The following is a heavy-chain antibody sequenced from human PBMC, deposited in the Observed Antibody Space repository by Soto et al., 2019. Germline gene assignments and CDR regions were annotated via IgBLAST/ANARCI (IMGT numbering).Heavy chain of an antibody. Sequence: QVQLVQSGAEVKTPGSSVKVSCKASGGTFSSYSINWVRQAPGQGLEWMGRLIPMFGTTDYAQRFQGRVTFTADESTSTASMEVTNLTSEDTAVYYCARCASGGYYNYYAMDVWGQGTTVTVSS. CDR1: GGTFSSYS. CDR3: ARCASGGYYNYYAMDV. J-gene: IGHJ6*02. CDR2: LIPMFGTT. V-gene: IGHV1-69*18. D-gene: IGHD2-15*01.